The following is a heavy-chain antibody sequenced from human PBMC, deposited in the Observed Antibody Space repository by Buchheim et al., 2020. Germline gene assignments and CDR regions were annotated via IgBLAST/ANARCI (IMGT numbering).Heavy chain of an antibody. Sequence: QVQLVQSGAEVKKPGASVKVSCKASGYTFTSYAMHWVRQAPGQGLEWMGWINAGNGNTKYSQKFQGRVTFTRDTSASTAYMELSSLRSEDTAVYYCARERGFGELFGFYGMDVWGQGTT. J-gene: IGHJ6*02. CDR1: GYTFTSYA. D-gene: IGHD3-10*01. CDR3: ARERGFGELFGFYGMDV. V-gene: IGHV1-3*01. CDR2: INAGNGNT.